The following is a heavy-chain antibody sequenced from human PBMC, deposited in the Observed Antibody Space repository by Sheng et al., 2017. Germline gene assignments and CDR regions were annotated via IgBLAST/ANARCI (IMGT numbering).Heavy chain of an antibody. CDR2: INHSGST. Sequence: QVQLQQWGAGLLKPSETLSLTCAVYGGSFSGYYWSWIRQPPGKGLEWIGEINHSGSTNYNPSLKSRVTISVDTSKNQFSLKLSSVTAADTAVYYCARGGXVLPAATFDFWGQGTLVTVSS. J-gene: IGHJ4*02. CDR3: ARGGXVLPAATFDF. CDR1: GGSFSGYY. D-gene: IGHD2-2*01. V-gene: IGHV4-34*01.